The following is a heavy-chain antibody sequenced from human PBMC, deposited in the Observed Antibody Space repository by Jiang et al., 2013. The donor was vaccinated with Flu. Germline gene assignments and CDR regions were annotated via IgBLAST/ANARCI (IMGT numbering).Heavy chain of an antibody. CDR3: AREGFITKILGDAFDI. J-gene: IGHJ3*02. V-gene: IGHV1-18*04. CDR2: ISGYNGNT. Sequence: YGAEVKKPGASVKVSCKTSGYSFNSYGITWVRQAPGQGLEWMGWISGYNGNTDYAQKFQGRVTMTTDTSTTTAYMELRGLRSDDTAVYYCAREGFITKILGDAFDIWGQGTMVHRLF. D-gene: IGHD3-16*02. CDR1: GYSFNSYG.